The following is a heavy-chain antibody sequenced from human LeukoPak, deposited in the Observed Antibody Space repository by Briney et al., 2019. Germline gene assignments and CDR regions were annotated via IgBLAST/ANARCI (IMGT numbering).Heavy chain of an antibody. V-gene: IGHV4-31*03. D-gene: IGHD3-10*01. Sequence: SETLSLTCTVSGGSTSSGGYYWSWIRQHPGKGLEWIGYIYYSGSTYYNPSLKSRVTISVDTSKNQFSLKLSSVTAADTAVYYCAREPLRVSDAFDIWGQGTMVTVSS. CDR2: IYYSGST. CDR1: GGSTSSGGYY. J-gene: IGHJ3*02. CDR3: AREPLRVSDAFDI.